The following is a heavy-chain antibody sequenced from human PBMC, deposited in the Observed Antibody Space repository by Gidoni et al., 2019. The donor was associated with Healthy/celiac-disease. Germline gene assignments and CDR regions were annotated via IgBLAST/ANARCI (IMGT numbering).Heavy chain of an antibody. CDR2: ISYDGSNK. CDR1: GFTFSSYA. J-gene: IGHJ3*02. CDR3: ARDSPGDIVVVPAANAFDI. V-gene: IGHV3-30*04. D-gene: IGHD2-2*01. Sequence: QVQLVESGGGVVQPGRSLRLSCAASGFTFSSYAMHWVRQAPGKGLEWVAVISYDGSNKYYADSVKGRFTISRDNSKNTLYLQMNSLRAEDTAVYYCARDSPGDIVVVPAANAFDIWGQGTMVTVSS.